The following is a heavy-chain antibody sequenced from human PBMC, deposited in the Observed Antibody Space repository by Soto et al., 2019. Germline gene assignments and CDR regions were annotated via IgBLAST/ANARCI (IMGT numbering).Heavy chain of an antibody. D-gene: IGHD2-8*01. V-gene: IGHV3-23*01. CDR2: ISGSGGST. J-gene: IGHJ6*03. CDR3: AKDSADIVLMVYAILYNMDV. CDR1: GFTLRSFA. Sequence: PGGSLRLSCAASGFTLRSFAISWVRQAPGKGLEWVSAISGSGGSTYYADSVKGRFTISRDNSKNTLYLQMNSLRAEDTAVYYCAKDSADIVLMVYAILYNMDVWGKGTTVTVSS.